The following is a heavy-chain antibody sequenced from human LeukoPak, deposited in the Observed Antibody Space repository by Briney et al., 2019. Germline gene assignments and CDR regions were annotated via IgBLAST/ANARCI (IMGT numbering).Heavy chain of an antibody. J-gene: IGHJ6*02. Sequence: GRSLRLSCAASGFTFSSYGMHWVRQAPGKGLEWVAVISYDGSNKYYADSVKGRFTISRDNSKNTLYLQMNSLRAEDTAVYYCAKGYSYGYSYGMDAWGQGTTVTVSS. V-gene: IGHV3-30*18. D-gene: IGHD5-18*01. CDR1: GFTFSSYG. CDR3: AKGYSYGYSYGMDA. CDR2: ISYDGSNK.